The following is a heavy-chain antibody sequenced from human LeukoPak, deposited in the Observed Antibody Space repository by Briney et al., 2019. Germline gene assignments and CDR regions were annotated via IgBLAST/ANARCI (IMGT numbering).Heavy chain of an antibody. D-gene: IGHD4-23*01. V-gene: IGHV3-48*03. CDR2: ISSSGSTI. CDR1: GFTFSSYE. CDR3: ARDSGDYGGRFFDY. J-gene: IGHJ4*02. Sequence: GGSLRLSCAASGFTFSSYEMNWVRPAPGKGLEWVSYISSSGSTIYYADSVKGRFTISRDNAKNSLYLQMNSLRAEDTAVYYCARDSGDYGGRFFDYWGQGALVTVSS.